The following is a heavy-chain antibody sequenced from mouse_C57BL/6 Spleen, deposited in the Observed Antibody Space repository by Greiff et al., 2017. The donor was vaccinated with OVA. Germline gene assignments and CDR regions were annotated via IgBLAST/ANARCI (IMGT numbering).Heavy chain of an antibody. D-gene: IGHD2-1*01. CDR2: IDPSDSYT. V-gene: IGHV1-50*01. CDR1: GYTFTSYW. J-gene: IGHJ2*01. Sequence: QVQLQQPGAELVKPGASVKLSCKASGYTFTSYWMQWVKQRPGQGLEWIGEIDPSDSYTNYNKKFKGKATLTVDTSSSTAYMQLSSITSEDSAVYYCARWVYGNYVDYWGQGTTLTVSS. CDR3: ARWVYGNYVDY.